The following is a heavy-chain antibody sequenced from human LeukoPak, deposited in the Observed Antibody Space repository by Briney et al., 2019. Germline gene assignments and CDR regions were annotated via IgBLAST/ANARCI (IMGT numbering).Heavy chain of an antibody. V-gene: IGHV1-18*01. J-gene: IGHJ6*02. CDR2: ISAYNGNT. CDR3: ARMGRWTYYYYYYGMDV. Sequence: ASVKVSCKASGYTFTSYGISWVRQAPGQGLEWMGWISAYNGNTNYAQKLQGRVTMTTDTSTSTAYMGLRSLRSDDTAVYYCARMGRWTYYYYYYGMDVWGQGTTVTVSS. D-gene: IGHD4-17*01. CDR1: GYTFTSYG.